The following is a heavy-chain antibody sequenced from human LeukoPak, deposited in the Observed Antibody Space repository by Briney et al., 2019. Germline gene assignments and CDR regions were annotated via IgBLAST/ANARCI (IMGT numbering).Heavy chain of an antibody. V-gene: IGHV3-66*01. CDR3: AQDFYGSGNYDY. CDR1: GFTVSSNY. J-gene: IGHJ4*02. D-gene: IGHD3-10*01. CDR2: IYSGGST. Sequence: PGGSLRLSCAASGFTVSSNYMSWVRQAPGKGLEWVSVIYSGGSTYYADSVKGRFTISRDNSKNTLYLQMNSLTAEDTAVYYCAQDFYGSGNYDYWGQGTLVTVSS.